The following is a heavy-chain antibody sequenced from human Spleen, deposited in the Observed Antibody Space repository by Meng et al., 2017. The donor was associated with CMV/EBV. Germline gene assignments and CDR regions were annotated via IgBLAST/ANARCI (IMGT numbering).Heavy chain of an antibody. Sequence: SVKVSRKASGGTFSSYAIGWVRQAPGQGLEWTGGIIPIFGTANYAQKLQGRVTITTDESTSTAYMERGSLRSEGTAVYYCVRGGVAQRYGMDVWGQGTTVTVSS. CDR1: GGTFSSYA. J-gene: IGHJ6*02. V-gene: IGHV1-69*05. CDR3: VRGGVAQRYGMDV. CDR2: IIPIFGTA. D-gene: IGHD6-25*01.